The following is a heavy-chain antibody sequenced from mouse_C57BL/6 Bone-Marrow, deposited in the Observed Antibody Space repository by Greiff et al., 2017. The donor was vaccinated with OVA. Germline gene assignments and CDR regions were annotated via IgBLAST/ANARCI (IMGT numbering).Heavy chain of an antibody. CDR1: GYTFTDYY. V-gene: IGHV1-26*01. J-gene: IGHJ1*03. CDR2: INPNNGGT. Sequence: VQLQQSGPELVKPGASVKISCKASGYTFTDYYMNWVKQSHGKSLEWIGDINPNNGGTSYNQKFKGKATLTVDKSSSTAYMELRSLTSEDSAVYYCARGITTVWYFDVWGTGTTVTVSS. D-gene: IGHD1-1*01. CDR3: ARGITTVWYFDV.